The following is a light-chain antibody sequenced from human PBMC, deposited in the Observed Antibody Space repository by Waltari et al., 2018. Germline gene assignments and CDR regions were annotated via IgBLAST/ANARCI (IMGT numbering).Light chain of an antibody. CDR1: QDISNY. J-gene: IGKJ2*01. Sequence: DIQMTQSPSSLSASVGDRVTITCQASQDISNYLNWYQQKPGKAPKLLIYDASNLETGVPSRFSGSGSGTDFTFTISSLQPEDIAVYYCQQRSNWPPFGQGTKLEIK. CDR3: QQRSNWPP. V-gene: IGKV1-33*01. CDR2: DAS.